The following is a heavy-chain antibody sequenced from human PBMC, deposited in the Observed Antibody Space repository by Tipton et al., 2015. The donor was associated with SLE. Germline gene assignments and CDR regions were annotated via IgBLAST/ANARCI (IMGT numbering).Heavy chain of an antibody. CDR3: AGLGAFDI. Sequence: TLSLTCAVYGGSFSDYYWNWIRQPPGKGLEWIGEINHSGSTNYNPSLKSRITISVGTSKNQFSLKLYSVTAADTAVYYCAGLGAFDIWGQGTMVNVSS. CDR2: INHSGST. J-gene: IGHJ3*02. V-gene: IGHV4-34*01. CDR1: GGSFSDYY. D-gene: IGHD7-27*01.